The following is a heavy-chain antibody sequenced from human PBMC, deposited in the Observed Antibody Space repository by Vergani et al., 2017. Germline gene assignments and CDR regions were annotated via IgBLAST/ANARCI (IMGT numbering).Heavy chain of an antibody. J-gene: IGHJ3*02. CDR1: GGSVSSGSYY. CDR3: ARAICGTSFLRQQDAFDI. D-gene: IGHD3-3*01. CDR2: IYYSGST. V-gene: IGHV4-61*01. Sequence: QVQLQESGPGLVKPSETLSLTCTVSGGSVSSGSYYWSWIRQPPGKGLEWIGYIYYSGSTNYNPSLKSRVTISVDTSKHQFSLKLSSVTAAETAVYYCARAICGTSFLRQQDAFDIWGQGKKVTVSS.